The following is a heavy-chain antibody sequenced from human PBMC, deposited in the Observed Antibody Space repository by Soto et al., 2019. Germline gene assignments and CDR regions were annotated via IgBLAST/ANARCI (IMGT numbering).Heavy chain of an antibody. J-gene: IGHJ6*02. Sequence: SETLSLTCNVSGGSISDFYWSWIRQSPGKRLEWIGYLYYTGSTNYNPALKSRVTISLDTSKNQFSLKVRSVTAADTAVYYCARVALLGEGYGEGKGMDVWGQGTTVTVSS. D-gene: IGHD3-16*01. CDR3: ARVALLGEGYGEGKGMDV. V-gene: IGHV4-59*01. CDR2: LYYTGST. CDR1: GGSISDFY.